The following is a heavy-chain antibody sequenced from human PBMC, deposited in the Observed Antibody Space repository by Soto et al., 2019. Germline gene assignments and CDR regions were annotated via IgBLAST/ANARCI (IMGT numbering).Heavy chain of an antibody. CDR3: TRGLLSPTGSGWYYFDD. D-gene: IGHD6-19*01. V-gene: IGHV3-23*01. CDR1: GFTFSSYA. Sequence: PGGSLRLSCAASGFTFSSYAMNWVRQAPGKGLEWVSVISGSGGSTHYADSVKGRFTVSRDNSKNTLYLQLNGLRAEDTAVYYCTRGLLSPTGSGWYYFDDWGQGMLVTVSS. CDR2: ISGSGGST. J-gene: IGHJ4*02.